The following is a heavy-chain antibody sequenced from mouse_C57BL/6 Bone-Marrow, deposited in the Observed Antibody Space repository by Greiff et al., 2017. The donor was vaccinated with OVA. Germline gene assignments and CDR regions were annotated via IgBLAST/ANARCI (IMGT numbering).Heavy chain of an antibody. CDR1: GFTFSDFY. CDR2: ISNGGGST. V-gene: IGHV5-12*01. CDR3: ERLDAMDY. Sequence: EVMLVESGGGLVQPGGSLKLSCAASGFTFSDFYMYWIRQTPEKRLEWVAYISNGGGSTYYPDTVKGRFTISRDNAKNTLYLQMSRLKSEDTAMYYCERLDAMDYWGQGTAVTVSS. J-gene: IGHJ4*01.